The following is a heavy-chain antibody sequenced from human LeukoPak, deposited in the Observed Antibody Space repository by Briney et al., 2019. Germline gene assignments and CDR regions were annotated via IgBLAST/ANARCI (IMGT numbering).Heavy chain of an antibody. J-gene: IGHJ6*02. CDR1: GFTFSNYW. CDR3: ARRNAMDV. CDR2: INRDGSER. V-gene: IGHV3-7*03. Sequence: GGSLRLSCAASGFTFSNYWMTWDRQAPGKGLEWVANINRDGSERYYVDSVKGRFTISRDDAKSSLYLQMNSLRAEDTAVYYCARRNAMDVWGQGTTVIVFS.